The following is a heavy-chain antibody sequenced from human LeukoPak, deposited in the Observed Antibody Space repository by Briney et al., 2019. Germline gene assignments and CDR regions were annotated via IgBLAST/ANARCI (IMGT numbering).Heavy chain of an antibody. D-gene: IGHD3-9*01. J-gene: IGHJ4*02. CDR3: AKEDTRYDILTGYYSGGFDY. Sequence: GGSLRLSCAASGFTFSSYAMSWVRQAPGKGLEWVSAISGSGGSTYYADSVKGRFTISRDNSKNTLYLQMNSLRAEDTAVYYCAKEDTRYDILTGYYSGGFDYWGQGTLVTVSS. CDR2: ISGSGGST. V-gene: IGHV3-23*01. CDR1: GFTFSSYA.